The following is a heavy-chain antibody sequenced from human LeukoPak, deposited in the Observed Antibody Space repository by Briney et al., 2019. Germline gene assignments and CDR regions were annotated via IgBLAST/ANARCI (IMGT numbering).Heavy chain of an antibody. J-gene: IGHJ4*02. Sequence: GGSLRLSCAASGFTFSSYGMHWVRQAPGKGLEWVAVISYDGSNKYYADSVKGRFTVSSDNSKNTLYLQMNSLRAEDTAVYYCAKDTDYYGSGSYCNYWGQGNLVTVSS. CDR2: ISYDGSNK. CDR3: AKDTDYYGSGSYCNY. V-gene: IGHV3-30*18. CDR1: GFTFSSYG. D-gene: IGHD3-10*01.